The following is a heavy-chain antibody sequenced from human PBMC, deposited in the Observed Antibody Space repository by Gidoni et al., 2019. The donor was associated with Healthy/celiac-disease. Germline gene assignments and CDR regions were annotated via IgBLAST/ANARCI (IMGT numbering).Heavy chain of an antibody. J-gene: IGHJ3*02. CDR2: IYYSGST. CDR3: ARVSHDYGDKNDAFDI. V-gene: IGHV4-59*01. CDR1: GGSISSYY. Sequence: QVQLQESGPGLVKPSETLSLTCTVSGGSISSYYWSWIRQPPGKGLEWIGYIYYSGSTNYNPSLKSRVTISVDTSKNQFSLKLSSVTAADTAVYYCARVSHDYGDKNDAFDIWGQGTMVTVSS. D-gene: IGHD4-17*01.